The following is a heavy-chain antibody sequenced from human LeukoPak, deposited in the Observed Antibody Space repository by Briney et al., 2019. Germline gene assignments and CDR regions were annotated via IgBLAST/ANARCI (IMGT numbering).Heavy chain of an antibody. Sequence: GSLRLSCAASGFTFSSYAMSWVRQAPGKGLEWIANVYYSGSTHHNPSLKSRVTISVDTSNNHFSLKLSSVTAADTAVYYCTRRREGSAYRDYWGQGTLVTVSS. J-gene: IGHJ4*02. CDR1: GFTFSSYA. CDR2: VYYSGST. CDR3: TRRREGSAYRDY. D-gene: IGHD1-26*01. V-gene: IGHV4-39*02.